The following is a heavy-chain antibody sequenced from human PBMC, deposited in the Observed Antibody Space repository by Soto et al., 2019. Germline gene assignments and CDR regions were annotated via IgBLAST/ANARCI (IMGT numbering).Heavy chain of an antibody. V-gene: IGHV3-66*01. J-gene: IGHJ4*02. CDR3: ARDWSGY. Sequence: EVQLVESGGGLVQPGGSLRLSCAASGLTVSTNPMSWVRQATGKGLEWFSVIYSGGGTHYADSVKGRFTISRDKSKNTVYLQMNNLRAEDTAVYYCARDWSGYWGQGTLVAVSA. D-gene: IGHD2-8*02. CDR2: IYSGGGT. CDR1: GLTVSTNP.